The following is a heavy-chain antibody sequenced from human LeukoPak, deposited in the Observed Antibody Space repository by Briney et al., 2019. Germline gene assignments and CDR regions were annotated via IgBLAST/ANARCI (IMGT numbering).Heavy chain of an antibody. V-gene: IGHV1-2*02. CDR3: ATVSRVAGGDAFDI. D-gene: IGHD6-19*01. CDR1: GYTFTGYY. CDR2: INPNSGGT. Sequence: ASVKVSCKASGYTFTGYYMHWVRQAPGQGLEWMGWINPNSGGTNYAQKFQGRVTMTEDTSTDTAYMELSSLRSEDTAVYYCATVSRVAGGDAFDIWGQGTMVTVSS. J-gene: IGHJ3*02.